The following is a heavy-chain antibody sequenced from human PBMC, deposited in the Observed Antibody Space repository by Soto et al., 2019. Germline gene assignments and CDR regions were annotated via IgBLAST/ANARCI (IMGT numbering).Heavy chain of an antibody. CDR2: MNPNTGNA. V-gene: IGHV1-8*01. D-gene: IGHD6-19*01. Sequence: QVQLVQAGAEVKKPGASVKVSCKASGYTFTSYDIHWVRQAPGQGLEWMGWMNPNTGNAVSAQKFQGRVTMTRNTSISTAYMQLSSLRSEDTAVYFCARVGRGTSGYFDYWGQGTLVIVSS. J-gene: IGHJ4*02. CDR3: ARVGRGTSGYFDY. CDR1: GYTFTSYD.